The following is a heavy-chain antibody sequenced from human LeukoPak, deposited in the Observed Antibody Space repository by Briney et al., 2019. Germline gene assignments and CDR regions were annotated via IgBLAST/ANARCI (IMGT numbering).Heavy chain of an antibody. V-gene: IGHV4-59*01. CDR1: GGSINNYY. J-gene: IGHJ4*02. D-gene: IGHD4-17*01. CDR3: ARYGDYFSDQ. Sequence: SETLSLTCSVSGGSINNYYWSWIRQPPGKGLEWIGYIHSSGSTNYNPSLKSRVTMSADTSKNQLSLKLNSVTAADSAIYHCARYGDYFSDQWGQGTLVTVSS. CDR2: IHSSGST.